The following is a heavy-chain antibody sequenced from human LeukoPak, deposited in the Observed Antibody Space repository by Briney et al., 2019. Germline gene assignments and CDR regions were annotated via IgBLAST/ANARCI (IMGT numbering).Heavy chain of an antibody. J-gene: IGHJ3*02. CDR3: AGRGYCSGGSCYFVVFDI. V-gene: IGHV5-51*01. CDR1: GYSFTSYR. D-gene: IGHD2-15*01. CDR2: IYLGDSDP. Sequence: GEPLNTSCKGSGYSFTSYRIAWVRQIPGKGLEGMGIIYLGDSDPRYRPSFQAHVTIPADKSISTAVLQRSSLKAWDTARYYWAGRGYCSGGSCYFVVFDIWGQGTMGTGSS.